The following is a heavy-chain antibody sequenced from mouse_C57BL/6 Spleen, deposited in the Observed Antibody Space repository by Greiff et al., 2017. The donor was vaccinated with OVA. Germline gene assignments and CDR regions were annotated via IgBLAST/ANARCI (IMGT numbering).Heavy chain of an antibody. Sequence: VQLQQSGAELVRPGTSVKVSCKASGYAFTNYLIEWVKQRPGQGLEWIGVINPGSGGTNYNEKFKGKATLTADKSSSTAYMQLSSLTSEDSAVYFCARGGWLLRGDYWGKGTTLTVSS. CDR3: ARGGWLLRGDY. J-gene: IGHJ2*01. D-gene: IGHD2-3*01. V-gene: IGHV1-54*01. CDR2: INPGSGGT. CDR1: GYAFTNYL.